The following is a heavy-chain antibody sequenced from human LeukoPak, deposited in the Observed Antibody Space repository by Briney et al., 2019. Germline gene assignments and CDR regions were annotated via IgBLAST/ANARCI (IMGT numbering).Heavy chain of an antibody. CDR1: GGSISSYY. Sequence: PSETLSLTCTVSGGSISSYYWSWIRQPAGKGLEWIGRIYTSGSTNYNPSLKSRVTMSVDTSKNQLSLKLSSVTAADTAVYYCARGEEKPAANWFDPWGQGTLVTVSS. CDR2: IYTSGST. V-gene: IGHV4-4*07. D-gene: IGHD2-2*01. J-gene: IGHJ5*02. CDR3: ARGEEKPAANWFDP.